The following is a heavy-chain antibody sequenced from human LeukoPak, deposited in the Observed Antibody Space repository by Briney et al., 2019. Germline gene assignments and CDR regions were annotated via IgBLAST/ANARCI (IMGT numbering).Heavy chain of an antibody. V-gene: IGHV1-69*02. D-gene: IGHD4-11*01. CDR2: IIPILGIA. J-gene: IGHJ4*02. CDR3: AVYSNLDPFDY. Sequence: ASVKVSCKASGGTFSSYTISWVRQAPGQGLEWMGRIIPILGIANYAQKFQGRVTITAGKSTSTAYMELSSLRSEDTAVYYCAVYSNLDPFDYWGQGTLVTVSS. CDR1: GGTFSSYT.